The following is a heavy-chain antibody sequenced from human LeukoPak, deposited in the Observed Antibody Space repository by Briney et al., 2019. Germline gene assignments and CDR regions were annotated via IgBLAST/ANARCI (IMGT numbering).Heavy chain of an antibody. CDR3: ARGQDSSGYYS. J-gene: IGHJ4*02. CDR2: INHSGST. Sequence: PSETLSLTCAVCGGSFSGYYWSWIRQPPGKGLEWIGEINHSGSTNYNPSLKSRVTISVDTSKNQFSLKLSSVTAADTAVYYCARGQDSSGYYSWGQGTLVTVSS. D-gene: IGHD3-22*01. CDR1: GGSFSGYY. V-gene: IGHV4-34*01.